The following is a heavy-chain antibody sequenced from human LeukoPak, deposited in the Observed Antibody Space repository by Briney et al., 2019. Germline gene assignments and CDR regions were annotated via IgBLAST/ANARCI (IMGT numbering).Heavy chain of an antibody. D-gene: IGHD3-22*01. V-gene: IGHV3-7*01. CDR1: GFTFSSHW. CDR3: ARYDSSGEDFDY. J-gene: IGHJ4*02. CDR2: IKKDGSEK. Sequence: PGGSLRLSCAASGFTFSSHWMSWVRQAPGKGLEWVANIKKDGSEKYYVDAVKGRFTISRDNSKNTLYLQMNSLRAEDTAVYYCARYDSSGEDFDYWGQGTLVTVSS.